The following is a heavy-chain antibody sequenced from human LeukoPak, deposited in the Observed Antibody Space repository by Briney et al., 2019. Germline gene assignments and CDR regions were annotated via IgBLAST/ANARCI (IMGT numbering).Heavy chain of an antibody. Sequence: KPSETLSLTCAVYGGSFSGYSCSWIRQPPGKGLEWIGEIHRSGSTNYHPSLKSRVTISVDTSKNQFSLKLSSVTAADPDVYCFARGIPHYSSSTTCPNDYWGQGTLVTVSS. CDR1: GGSFSGYS. D-gene: IGHD2-2*01. V-gene: IGHV4-34*01. CDR3: ARGIPHYSSSTTCPNDY. J-gene: IGHJ4*02. CDR2: IHRSGST.